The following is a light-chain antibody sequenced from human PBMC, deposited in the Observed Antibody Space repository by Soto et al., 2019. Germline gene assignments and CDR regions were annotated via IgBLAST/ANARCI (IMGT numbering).Light chain of an antibody. CDR3: QQYSDSSRS. Sequence: DIQMTQSPSTLSASIGERITISCRASQNIDTWLAWYQQRPGEAPKLLIYTASNLENGVPSRFSGSGSGTAFTLTISSLQPEDFAAYYCQQYSDSSRSFGQGTQVE. V-gene: IGKV1-5*03. CDR1: QNIDTW. J-gene: IGKJ1*01. CDR2: TAS.